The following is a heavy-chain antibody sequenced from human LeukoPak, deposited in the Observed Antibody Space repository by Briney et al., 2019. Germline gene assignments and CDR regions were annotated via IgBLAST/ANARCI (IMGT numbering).Heavy chain of an antibody. J-gene: IGHJ4*02. CDR1: GFTFSSYE. CDR3: ARVLLYIYYFDY. D-gene: IGHD4-11*01. V-gene: IGHV3-48*03. CDR2: ISSSGDTK. Sequence: GGSLRLSCAASGFTFSSYEMNWVRQAPGKGLEWVSYISSSGDTKYYADSVKGRFTIPRDNAKSSLYLQMNSLRAEDTAVYYCARVLLYIYYFDYWGQGTLVTVSS.